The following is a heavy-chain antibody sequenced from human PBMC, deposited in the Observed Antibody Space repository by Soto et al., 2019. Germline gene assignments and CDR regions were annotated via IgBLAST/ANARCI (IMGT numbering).Heavy chain of an antibody. CDR2: IYYSGST. Sequence: QLQLQESGPGLVKPSETLSLTCTVSGGSISSSSYYWGWIRQPPGKGLEWIGSIYYSGSTYYNPSLKSRVTISVDTSKNQFSLKLSSVTAADTAVYYCATIAARPDAVDYWGQGTLVTVSS. CDR1: GGSISSSSYY. CDR3: ATIAARPDAVDY. V-gene: IGHV4-39*01. D-gene: IGHD6-6*01. J-gene: IGHJ4*02.